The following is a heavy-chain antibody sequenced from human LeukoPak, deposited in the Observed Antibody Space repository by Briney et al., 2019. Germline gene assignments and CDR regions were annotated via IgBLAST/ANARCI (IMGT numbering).Heavy chain of an antibody. J-gene: IGHJ4*02. CDR3: ARDLGDGYNYYFDY. D-gene: IGHD5-24*01. CDR2: IIPIFGTA. CDR1: GGTFSSYA. V-gene: IGHV1-69*05. Sequence: ASVKVSCKASGGTFSSYAISWVRQAPGQGLEWMGGIIPIFGTANYAQKFQGRVTITTDESTSTAYMELSSLRSEDTAVYYCARDLGDGYNYYFDYWGQGTLVNVSS.